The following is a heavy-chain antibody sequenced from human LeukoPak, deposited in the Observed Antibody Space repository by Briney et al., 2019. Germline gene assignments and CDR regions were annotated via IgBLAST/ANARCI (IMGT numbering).Heavy chain of an antibody. J-gene: IGHJ4*02. D-gene: IGHD6-19*01. CDR1: GGSFSGYY. Sequence: SETLSLTCAVYGGSFSGYYWSWIRQPPGKGLEWIGEINHSGSTNYNPSLKSRVTISVDTSKNQFSLKLSSATAADTAVYYCARLAVAGRRHGDWGQGTLVTVSP. CDR3: ARLAVAGRRHGD. CDR2: INHSGST. V-gene: IGHV4-34*01.